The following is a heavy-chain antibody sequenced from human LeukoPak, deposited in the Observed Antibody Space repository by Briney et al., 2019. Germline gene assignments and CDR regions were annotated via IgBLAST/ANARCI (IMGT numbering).Heavy chain of an antibody. J-gene: IGHJ4*02. D-gene: IGHD4-17*01. CDR3: AREPYGDFFDY. CDR1: GFTFSSYW. CDR2: IKQDGGDK. Sequence: AGGSLRLSCAASGFTFSSYWMSWVRQAPGKGLEWVANIKQDGGDKYYVDSVKGRFTISRDNAKNSLYLQMNSLRAEDTAVYYCAREPYGDFFDYWGQGTLVTVSS. V-gene: IGHV3-7*03.